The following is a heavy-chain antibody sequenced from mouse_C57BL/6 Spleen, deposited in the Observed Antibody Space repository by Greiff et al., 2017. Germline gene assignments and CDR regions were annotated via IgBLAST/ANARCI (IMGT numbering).Heavy chain of an antibody. CDR3: ARALYGSSYSGYFDV. V-gene: IGHV1-69*01. D-gene: IGHD1-1*01. J-gene: IGHJ1*03. Sequence: QVQLQQPGAELVMPGASVKLSCKASGYTFTSYWMHWVKQRPGQGLEWIGEIDPSDSYTNYNQKFKGKSTLTVDKSSSTAYMQLSSLTSEDSAVYYSARALYGSSYSGYFDVWGTGTTVTVSS. CDR1: GYTFTSYW. CDR2: IDPSDSYT.